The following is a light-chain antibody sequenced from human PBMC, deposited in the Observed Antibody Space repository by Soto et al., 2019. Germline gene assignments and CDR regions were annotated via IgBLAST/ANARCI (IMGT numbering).Light chain of an antibody. CDR3: QQYYSAPCT. V-gene: IGKV4-1*01. Sequence: DIVMTQSPDSLAVSLGERATINCKSSRNVLHSSSNKNYLAWYQQKPGQPPKLLIYWASTRESGVPDRFSGSGSGTDFTLSISSLQAEDVAVYSCQQYYSAPCTFGQGTKLEI. CDR1: RNVLHSSSNKNY. J-gene: IGKJ2*02. CDR2: WAS.